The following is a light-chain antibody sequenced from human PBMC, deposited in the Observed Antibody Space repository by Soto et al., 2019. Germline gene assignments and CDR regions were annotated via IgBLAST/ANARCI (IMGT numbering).Light chain of an antibody. CDR2: QVT. CDR1: SSDVGGYNY. J-gene: IGLJ2*01. V-gene: IGLV2-14*01. Sequence: QSALTQPASVSGSPGQSITISCTGTSSDVGGYNYVSWYQHHPGKAPKLMIYQVTNRPSGVSNRFSGGKSGNTASLTISGLQAEYEADYYCSSYTSSSTDVVFGGGTKLTVL. CDR3: SSYTSSSTDVV.